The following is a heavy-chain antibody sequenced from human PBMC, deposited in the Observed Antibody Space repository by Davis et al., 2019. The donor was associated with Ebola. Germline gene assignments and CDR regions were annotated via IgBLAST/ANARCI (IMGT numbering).Heavy chain of an antibody. CDR2: IYYSGST. V-gene: IGHV4-39*01. J-gene: IGHJ4*02. CDR1: GGSISSSSYY. Sequence: PSETLSLTCTVSGGSISSSSYYWGWIRQPPGKGLEWIGSIYYSGSTYYNPSLKSRVTISVDTSKNQFSLKLSSVTAADTAVYYCARQFHRDGYNYGFEYWGQGTLVTVSS. D-gene: IGHD5-24*01. CDR3: ARQFHRDGYNYGFEY.